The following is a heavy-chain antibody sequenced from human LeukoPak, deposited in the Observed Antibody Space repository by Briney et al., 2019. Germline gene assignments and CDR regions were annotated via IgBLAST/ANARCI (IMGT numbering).Heavy chain of an antibody. J-gene: IGHJ3*02. Sequence: GGSLRLSCAASGCTFSSYSMNGVRQAPGKGLEWVSSISSSSSYIFYADSVKGRFTIFRDNAKNSLDLQMNSLRAEDTAVYYCARGYCSGGSCYLNAFDIWGQGTMVTVSS. CDR3: ARGYCSGGSCYLNAFDI. CDR2: ISSSSSYI. D-gene: IGHD2-15*01. V-gene: IGHV3-21*01. CDR1: GCTFSSYS.